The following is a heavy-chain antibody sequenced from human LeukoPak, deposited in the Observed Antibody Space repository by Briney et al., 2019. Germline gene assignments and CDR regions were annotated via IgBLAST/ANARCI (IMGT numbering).Heavy chain of an antibody. J-gene: IGHJ4*02. Sequence: PGGSLRLSCAASGFSFSGFWMHWVRQAPGKGLVWVSRISTDGSSTFYADSVKGRFTVSRDNAKNTLYLQMDSLRAEDTAMYYCATGRGTPLGFWGQGALVTVSS. CDR3: ATGRGTPLGF. CDR1: GFSFSGFW. D-gene: IGHD1-26*01. CDR2: ISTDGSST. V-gene: IGHV3-74*01.